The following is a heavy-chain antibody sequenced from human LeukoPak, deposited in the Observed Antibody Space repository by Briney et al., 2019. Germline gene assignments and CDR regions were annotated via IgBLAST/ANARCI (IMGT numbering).Heavy chain of an antibody. CDR2: IKQDGSEK. J-gene: IGHJ4*02. Sequence: GGSLRLSCAASGFTFSSYWMSWVRQAPGKGLEWVANIKQDGSEKYYVDSVKGRFTISRDNAKNSLYLQMNSLRAEDTVVYYCARVGGAVAGNFDYWGQGTLVTVSS. CDR1: GFTFSSYW. V-gene: IGHV3-7*01. CDR3: ARVGGAVAGNFDY. D-gene: IGHD6-19*01.